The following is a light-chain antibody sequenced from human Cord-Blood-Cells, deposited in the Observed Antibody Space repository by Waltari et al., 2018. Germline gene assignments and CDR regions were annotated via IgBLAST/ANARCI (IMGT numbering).Light chain of an antibody. CDR3: QSYDSSLV. V-gene: IGLV1-40*01. CDR2: GNS. CDR1: SSNIGAGYH. Sequence: QSVLTQPPSVSGAPGQRVTIPCTGSSSNIGAGYHVHWYQQLPGTAPKLLTYGNSNRPSGVPDRFSGSKSGTSASLAITGLQAEDEADYYCQSYDSSLVFGGGTKLTVL. J-gene: IGLJ2*01.